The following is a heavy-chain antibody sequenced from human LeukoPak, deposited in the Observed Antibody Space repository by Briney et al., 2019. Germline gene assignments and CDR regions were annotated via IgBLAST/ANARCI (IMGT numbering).Heavy chain of an antibody. CDR2: IRSKPYNYAT. CDR1: GFTFSGSA. V-gene: IGHV3-73*01. D-gene: IGHD1-7*01. CDR3: TRRSYGELKDY. Sequence: PGGSLRLSCAASGFTFSGSAMHWVRQASGKGLEWVGRIRSKPYNYATAYAASVKGRFTISRDDSKNTAYLQMDGLKSDDTAVYYCTRRSYGELKDYWGQGTLVTVSS. J-gene: IGHJ4*02.